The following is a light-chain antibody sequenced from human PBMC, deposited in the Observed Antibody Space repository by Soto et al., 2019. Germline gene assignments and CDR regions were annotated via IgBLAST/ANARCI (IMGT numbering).Light chain of an antibody. Sequence: QSVLTQPASVSGSPGQSITISCTGTSDDVGGYNYVSWYQQHPGKAPKLMIFEVNNRPSGVSNRFSGSKSGNTASLTISGLQAEDEADYYCSSYTTSSTQVFGGGTKVTVL. CDR3: SSYTTSSTQV. CDR2: EVN. V-gene: IGLV2-14*01. J-gene: IGLJ2*01. CDR1: SDDVGGYNY.